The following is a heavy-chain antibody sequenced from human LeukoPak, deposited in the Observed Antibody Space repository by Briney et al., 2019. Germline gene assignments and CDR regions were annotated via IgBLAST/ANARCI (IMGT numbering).Heavy chain of an antibody. D-gene: IGHD6-13*01. V-gene: IGHV3-7*01. J-gene: IGHJ4*02. CDR3: ARDRYIGKPGTVDY. Sequence: PGGTLRLSCAASGFTFSSYWMSWVRQPPGKGLKWLSNIGEGGSEKYYVDSVKGRFTISRDNAKNSLYLQMNSLRAEDTAVYYCARDRYIGKPGTVDYWGQGTLVTVSS. CDR2: IGEGGSEK. CDR1: GFTFSSYW.